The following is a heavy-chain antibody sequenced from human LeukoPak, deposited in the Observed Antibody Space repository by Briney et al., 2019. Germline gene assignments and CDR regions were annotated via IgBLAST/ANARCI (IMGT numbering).Heavy chain of an antibody. CDR3: VRDLGIAVAPGY. Sequence: PGGSLRLSCAASGFTFSRNWMHWVRQAPGKELVWVSRINSDGSSTNYADSVKGRFTISRDNAKNTLHLQMNSLRAEDTAVYYCVRDLGIAVAPGYWGQGTLVTVSS. J-gene: IGHJ4*02. D-gene: IGHD6-19*01. V-gene: IGHV3-74*01. CDR1: GFTFSRNW. CDR2: INSDGSST.